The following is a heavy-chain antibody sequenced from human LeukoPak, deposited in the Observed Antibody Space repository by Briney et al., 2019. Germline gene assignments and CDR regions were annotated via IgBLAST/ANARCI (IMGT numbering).Heavy chain of an antibody. V-gene: IGHV6-1*01. CDR3: AREVDARDSSGWRWFDP. J-gene: IGHJ5*02. CDR1: GDSISSNSAD. CDR2: TYYRSKLYN. D-gene: IGHD6-19*01. Sequence: SQTLSLTCAVSGDSISSNSADWNWIRQSPSRGLEWLGRTYYRSKLYNDYAVSVKSLITINPDTSKNQFSLQLNSVTPEDTAVYYCAREVDARDSSGWRWFDPWGQGTLVTVSS.